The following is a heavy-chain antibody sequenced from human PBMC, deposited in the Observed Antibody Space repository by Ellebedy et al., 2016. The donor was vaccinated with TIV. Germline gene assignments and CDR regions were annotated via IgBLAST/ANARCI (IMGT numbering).Heavy chain of an antibody. CDR1: GGTFSSYA. V-gene: IGHV1-2*04. CDR2: INPNSGGT. CDR3: ARSRSSGWLHTPDY. Sequence: AASVKVSCKASGGTFSSYAISWVRQAPGQGLEWMGWINPNSGGTNYAQKFQGWVTMTRDTSISTAYMELSRLRSDDTAVYYCARSRSSGWLHTPDYWGQGLLVTVSS. J-gene: IGHJ4*02. D-gene: IGHD6-19*01.